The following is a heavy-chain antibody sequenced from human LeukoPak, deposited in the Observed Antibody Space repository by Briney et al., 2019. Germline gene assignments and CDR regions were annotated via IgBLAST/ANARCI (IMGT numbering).Heavy chain of an antibody. CDR1: GFTFSDYY. D-gene: IGHD5-18*01. CDR3: EAWRGYTYGYVDY. V-gene: IGHV3-11*01. J-gene: IGHJ4*02. Sequence: GGSLRLSCAASGFTFSDYYMSWIRQAPGKGLEWISYISSGGSTIYYADSLKGRFIISRDNTKNSLYLQMNSLRAEDTAVYFCEAWRGYTYGYVDYWGQGTLVTVSS. CDR2: ISSGGSTI.